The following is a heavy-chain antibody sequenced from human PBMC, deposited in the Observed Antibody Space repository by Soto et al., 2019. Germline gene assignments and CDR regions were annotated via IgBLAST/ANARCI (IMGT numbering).Heavy chain of an antibody. CDR3: AAAGNPTYYFDY. J-gene: IGHJ4*02. V-gene: IGHV3-48*03. CDR1: GFTFSSYE. CDR2: ISSSGSTI. D-gene: IGHD1-1*01. Sequence: GGSLRLSCAASGFTFSSYEMNWVRQAPGKGLEWVSYISSSGSTIYYADSVKGRFTISRDNAKNSLYLQMNSLRAEDTAVYYCAAAGNPTYYFDYWGQGTLVTVSS.